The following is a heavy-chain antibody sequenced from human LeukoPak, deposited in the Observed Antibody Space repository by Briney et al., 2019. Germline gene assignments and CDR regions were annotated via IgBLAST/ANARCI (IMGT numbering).Heavy chain of an antibody. CDR3: AKGTVAGTPFFDY. Sequence: GGSLRLSCVASGFTFGNYGMHWVRQAPGKGLEWVAVIWNDGNNKYYADSVKGRFPISRDNFKNTLYLQMNSLRAEDTAVYYCAKGTVAGTPFFDYWGQGTLVTVSS. CDR2: IWNDGNNK. D-gene: IGHD6-19*01. CDR1: GFTFGNYG. V-gene: IGHV3-33*06. J-gene: IGHJ4*02.